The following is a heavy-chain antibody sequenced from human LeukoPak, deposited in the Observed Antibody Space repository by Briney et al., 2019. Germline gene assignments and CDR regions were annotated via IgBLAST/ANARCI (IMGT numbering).Heavy chain of an antibody. Sequence: GGSLRLSCAASGFTFSSYEMNWVRQAPGKWLEWASYISSSGSTIYYADSVKGRFTISRDNAKNSLYLQMNSLRAEDTAVYYCASLTAAAPYYYYYMDVWGKGTTVTVSS. CDR2: ISSSGSTI. V-gene: IGHV3-48*03. D-gene: IGHD6-25*01. CDR3: ASLTAAAPYYYYYMDV. CDR1: GFTFSSYE. J-gene: IGHJ6*03.